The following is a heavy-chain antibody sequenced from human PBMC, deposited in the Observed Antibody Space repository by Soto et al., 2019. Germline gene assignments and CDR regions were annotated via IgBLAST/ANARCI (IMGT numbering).Heavy chain of an antibody. Sequence: EVQLVESGGGLVQPGGSLRLSCAASGFTVSSNYMSCVRQAPGKGLEWVSVIYSGGSTYYADSVKGRFTISRHNSKNTLYLQMNSLRAEDTAVYYCAREVGHGWFDPWGQGTLVTVSS. V-gene: IGHV3-53*04. CDR2: IYSGGST. CDR3: AREVGHGWFDP. CDR1: GFTVSSNY. J-gene: IGHJ5*02.